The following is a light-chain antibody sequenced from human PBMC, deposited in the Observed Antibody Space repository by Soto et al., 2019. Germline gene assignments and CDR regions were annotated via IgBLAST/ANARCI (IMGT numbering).Light chain of an antibody. Sequence: QSVLTQPASVSGSPGQSITISCTGTSSDVGGYNYVSWYQQQPGKAPKFMLYDVTNRPSGVSNRFSGAKSGNKASLTISGLQAEEESFYYGCSYTASNTRQIVFGTGTPLTV. CDR1: SSDVGGYNY. CDR3: CSYTASNTRQIV. J-gene: IGLJ7*01. CDR2: DVT. V-gene: IGLV2-14*01.